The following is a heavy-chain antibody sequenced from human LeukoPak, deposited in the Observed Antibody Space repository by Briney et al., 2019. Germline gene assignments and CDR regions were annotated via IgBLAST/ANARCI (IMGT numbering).Heavy chain of an antibody. V-gene: IGHV4-39*07. CDR2: IYYSGST. D-gene: IGHD3-3*01. Sequence: SETLSLTCSVSGDSISTSSYYWGWIRQPPGKGLEWIGTIYYSGSTYYNPSLTSRVTISVDTSKNQFSLKLSSVTAADTAVYYCARLIFGVVRYFDYWGQGTLVTVSS. CDR1: GDSISTSSYY. CDR3: ARLIFGVVRYFDY. J-gene: IGHJ4*02.